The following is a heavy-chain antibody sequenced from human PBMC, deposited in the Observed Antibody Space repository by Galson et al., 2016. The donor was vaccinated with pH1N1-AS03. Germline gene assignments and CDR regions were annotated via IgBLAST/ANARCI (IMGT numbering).Heavy chain of an antibody. Sequence: SVKVSCKASGYTFTRNYMHWVRQAPGQGLEWMGIINPSGGSTSYAQKFQGRVTMTRDTSTSTVCMELSSLRSEDTAVYYCARQYYYDVDLDRWYFDLWGRGTLVTVSS. J-gene: IGHJ2*01. D-gene: IGHD3-22*01. CDR1: GYTFTRNY. V-gene: IGHV1-46*01. CDR3: ARQYYYDVDLDRWYFDL. CDR2: INPSGGST.